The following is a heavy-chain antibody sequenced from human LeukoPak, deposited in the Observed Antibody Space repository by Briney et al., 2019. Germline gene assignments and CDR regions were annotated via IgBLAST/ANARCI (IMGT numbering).Heavy chain of an antibody. CDR2: ITGSIYFSGST. V-gene: IGHV4-59*01. D-gene: IGHD4-17*01. CDR3: ARFYGDSARSAFDI. CDR1: GGSISNYY. J-gene: IGHJ3*02. Sequence: SETLSLTCTVSGGSISNYYWNWIRQPPGKGLEWIGYITGSIYFSGSTNYDPSLKSRVTMSVDTSKNQFSLKLSSVTAADTAVYYCARFYGDSARSAFDIWGQGTKVTVSS.